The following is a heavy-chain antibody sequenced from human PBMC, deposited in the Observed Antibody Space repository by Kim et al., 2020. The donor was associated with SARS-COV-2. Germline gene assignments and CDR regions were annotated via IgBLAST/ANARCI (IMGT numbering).Heavy chain of an antibody. CDR2: ISHSGTT. CDR3: ARGYAGSL. Sequence: SETLSLTCAVSGDSITNTNWWIWVRQPPGRGLEWIGEISHSGTTNYNPSLKSRVTISADKSKNQFSLKLTSLTAADTALYYCARGYAGSLWGQGTLVTVSS. D-gene: IGHD2-2*01. J-gene: IGHJ4*02. V-gene: IGHV4-4*02. CDR1: GDSITNTNW.